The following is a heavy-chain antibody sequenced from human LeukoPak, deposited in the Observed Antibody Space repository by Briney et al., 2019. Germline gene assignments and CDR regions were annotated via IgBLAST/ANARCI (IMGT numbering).Heavy chain of an antibody. CDR1: GFTFSRYG. CDR3: AIDGPPHFDY. CDR2: IRYDGRNK. Sequence: PGGSLRLSCAASGFTFSRYGMHWVRQAPGKGLEWVALIRYDGRNKYYADSVKGRFAISRDNSKNTMYLQMNSLKPEDTAVYYCAIDGPPHFDYWGQGTLVTVSS. J-gene: IGHJ4*02. V-gene: IGHV3-30*02.